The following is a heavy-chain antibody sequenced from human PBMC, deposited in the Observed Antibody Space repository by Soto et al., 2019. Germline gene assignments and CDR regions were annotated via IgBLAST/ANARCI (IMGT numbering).Heavy chain of an antibody. D-gene: IGHD2-2*01. CDR1: GYTFTNYA. CDR3: ARAGFCSTTSCSDAFDI. V-gene: IGHV1-3*01. Sequence: ASVKVSCKASGYTFTNYAMHWVRQAPGQRPEWMGWINAGNGNTKFSQRFQGRVTITRDTSANIAYMELSSLTSEGTAVYYCARAGFCSTTSCSDAFDIWGQGTMVTVSS. J-gene: IGHJ3*02. CDR2: INAGNGNT.